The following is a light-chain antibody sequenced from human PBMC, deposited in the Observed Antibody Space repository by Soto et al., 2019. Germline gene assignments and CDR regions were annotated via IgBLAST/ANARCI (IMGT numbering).Light chain of an antibody. CDR2: GAS. Sequence: EIVLTQSPATLSVSPGERATLSCRASQSVGSNLAWYQQRPGQAPRLLIYGASTRATGVPARFSGSGSRTEFTLTFGSLQSEDCAVYYCQQYNNWAVTFGQGTRLEIK. V-gene: IGKV3-15*01. CDR1: QSVGSN. J-gene: IGKJ5*01. CDR3: QQYNNWAVT.